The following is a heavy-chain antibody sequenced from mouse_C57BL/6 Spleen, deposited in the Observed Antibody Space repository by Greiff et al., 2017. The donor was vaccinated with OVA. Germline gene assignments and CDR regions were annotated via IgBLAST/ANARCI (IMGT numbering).Heavy chain of an antibody. CDR3: ARGTTVVAGEYYFDY. V-gene: IGHV1-22*01. CDR1: GYTFTDYN. D-gene: IGHD1-1*01. CDR2: INPNNGGT. J-gene: IGHJ2*01. Sequence: VQLKQSGPELVKPGASVKMSCKASGYTFTDYNMHWVKQSHGKSLEWIGYINPNNGGTSYNQKFKGKATLTVNKSSSTAYMELRSLTSEDSAVYYCARGTTVVAGEYYFDYWGQGTTLTVSS.